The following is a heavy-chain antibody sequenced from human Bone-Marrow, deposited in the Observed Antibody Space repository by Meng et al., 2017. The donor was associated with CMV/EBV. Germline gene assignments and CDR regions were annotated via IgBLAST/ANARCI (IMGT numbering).Heavy chain of an antibody. J-gene: IGHJ4*02. Sequence: SRYTFTGYYMHWVRQAPGQGLEWMGWINPTSGGTNYAQKFQGRVTMTRDTSISTAYMELSRLRSDDTAVYYCARDGAYSGSYGDFDYWGQGTLVTVSS. CDR1: RYTFTGYY. CDR2: INPTSGGT. V-gene: IGHV1-2*02. D-gene: IGHD1-26*01. CDR3: ARDGAYSGSYGDFDY.